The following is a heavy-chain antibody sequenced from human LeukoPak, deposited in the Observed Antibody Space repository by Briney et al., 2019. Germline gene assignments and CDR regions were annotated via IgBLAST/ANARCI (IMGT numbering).Heavy chain of an antibody. CDR3: ARRYNWNYRFDP. V-gene: IGHV1-2*02. J-gene: IGHJ5*02. CDR1: GYTFTGYY. Sequence: ASVKVSCKASGYTFTGYYIHWVRQAPGQGLEWMGWINPNSGGTNYAQKFQGRVTMTRDTSISTAYMELSRLRSDDTAVYYCARRYNWNYRFDPWGQGTLVTVSS. D-gene: IGHD1-7*01. CDR2: INPNSGGT.